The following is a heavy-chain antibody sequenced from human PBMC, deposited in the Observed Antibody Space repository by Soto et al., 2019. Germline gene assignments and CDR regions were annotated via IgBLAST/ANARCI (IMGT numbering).Heavy chain of an antibody. J-gene: IGHJ5*02. D-gene: IGHD6-13*01. CDR2: FDAEDGET. CDR3: ARGAFTYSSSWYWFDP. V-gene: IGHV1-24*01. Sequence: ASVKVSCKVSGYTLTELSMHWVRQAPGKGLEWMGGFDAEDGETIYAQKFQGRVTMTEDTSTGTAYMELRSLRSDDTAVYYCARGAFTYSSSWYWFDPWGQGTLVTVSS. CDR1: GYTLTELS.